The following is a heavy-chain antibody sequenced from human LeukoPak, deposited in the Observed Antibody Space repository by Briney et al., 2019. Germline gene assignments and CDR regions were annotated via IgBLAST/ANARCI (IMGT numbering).Heavy chain of an antibody. CDR1: GYTFTSYD. Sequence: ASVKVSCKASGYTFTSYDINWVRQATGQGLEWMGWMNPNSGNTGYAQKFQGRVTMTRNTSISTAYMELSSLRSEDTAVYYCARAPGGSWLEVYMDVWGKGTTVTVSS. J-gene: IGHJ6*03. D-gene: IGHD6-19*01. CDR2: MNPNSGNT. CDR3: ARAPGGSWLEVYMDV. V-gene: IGHV1-8*01.